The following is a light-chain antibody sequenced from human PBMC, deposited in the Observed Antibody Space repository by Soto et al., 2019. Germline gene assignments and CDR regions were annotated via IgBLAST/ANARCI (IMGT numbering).Light chain of an antibody. CDR2: GAS. CDR1: QSVSIN. Sequence: DTVMTQSPATLSVSPGERATLSCRASQSVSINLAWYQQKPGQAFRLLIYGASTRATGIPARFSGSGSGTEFTLTISSLQSEDFAVYYCQQYHYWPYTFGQGTNLEMK. V-gene: IGKV3-15*01. CDR3: QQYHYWPYT. J-gene: IGKJ2*01.